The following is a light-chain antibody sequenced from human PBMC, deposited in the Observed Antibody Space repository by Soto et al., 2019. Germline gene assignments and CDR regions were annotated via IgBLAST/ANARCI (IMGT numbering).Light chain of an antibody. Sequence: DIQMTQSPSTLSGSVGDRVTITCRASQTISSWLAWYQQEPGKAPKLLIYKASTLKIGVPSRFSGSGSGTEFTLNISSLQPDDIATYYGQHYNSYSEAFGQGTKVELK. CDR1: QTISSW. CDR3: QHYNSYSEA. J-gene: IGKJ1*01. V-gene: IGKV1-5*03. CDR2: KAS.